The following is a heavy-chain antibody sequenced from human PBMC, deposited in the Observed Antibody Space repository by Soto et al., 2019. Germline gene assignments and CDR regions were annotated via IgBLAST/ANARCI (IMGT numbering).Heavy chain of an antibody. CDR3: AKEFHSWNYFDY. CDR2: ISYVGSNK. D-gene: IGHD1-20*01. V-gene: IGHV3-30*18. CDR1: GFTFSSSG. Sequence: GGSLRLSCAASGFTFSSSGMHWVRQAPGKGLEWVAVISYVGSNKFYADSVKGRFTISRDNFRNTLYLQMNSLRAEDTAVYYCAKEFHSWNYFDYWGQGTLVTVSS. J-gene: IGHJ4*02.